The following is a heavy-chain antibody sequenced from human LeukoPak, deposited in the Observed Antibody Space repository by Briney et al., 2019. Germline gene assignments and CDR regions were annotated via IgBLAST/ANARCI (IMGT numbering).Heavy chain of an antibody. J-gene: IGHJ3*02. D-gene: IGHD2-2*01. CDR1: GFTFSSYT. CDR2: ISSSSSYI. V-gene: IGHV3-21*01. CDR3: ARDLRYCSSSSCYLAPDAFDI. Sequence: GGSLRLSCAASGFTFSSYTMNWVRQAPGKGLEWVSSISSSSSYIYYADSVKGRFTISRDNAKNSLYLQMNSLRAGDTAVYYCARDLRYCSSSSCYLAPDAFDIWGQGTMVTVSS.